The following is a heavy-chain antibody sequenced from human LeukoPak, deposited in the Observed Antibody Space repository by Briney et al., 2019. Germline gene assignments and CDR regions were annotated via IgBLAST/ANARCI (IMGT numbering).Heavy chain of an antibody. CDR3: AVSPEFN. V-gene: IGHV3-30*02. Sequence: GGSLRLSCAASGFTFSSYGMHWVRQAPDKGLEWVAFIRFDGSKEYYADSVKGRFTISRDNSKSTLYLQMNTLRVEDTALYYCAVSPEFNWGQGTLVTVSS. CDR1: GFTFSSYG. J-gene: IGHJ4*02. CDR2: IRFDGSKE.